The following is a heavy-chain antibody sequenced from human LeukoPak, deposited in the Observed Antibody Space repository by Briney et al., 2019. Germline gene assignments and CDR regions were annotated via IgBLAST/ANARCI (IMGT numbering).Heavy chain of an antibody. CDR3: ARGDGATPPDVFDV. CDR2: ISSGSTYI. V-gene: IGHV3-21*01. Sequence: VGSLRLSCTASGFTFSSYSMNWVRQAPGKGLQWVSSISSGSTYIYYADSLKGRFTISRDNTKNSLYLQMNSLRGEDAAVYYCARGDGATPPDVFDVWGQGTVVTVSS. D-gene: IGHD3-10*01. J-gene: IGHJ3*01. CDR1: GFTFSSYS.